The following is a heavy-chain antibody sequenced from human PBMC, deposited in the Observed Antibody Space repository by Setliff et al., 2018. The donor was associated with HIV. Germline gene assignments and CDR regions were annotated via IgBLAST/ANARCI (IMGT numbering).Heavy chain of an antibody. Sequence: ASVKVSCKASGDTFTNFYIHWVRQAPGQGLEWLGMINPSEGSTTYAQKFQGRVTMTSDPSTSTVYMDLSSLRSEDTAVYYCARGGHYSGSYLPRNYYMDVWGKGTTVTVSS. D-gene: IGHD1-26*01. J-gene: IGHJ6*03. V-gene: IGHV1-46*01. CDR2: INPSEGST. CDR1: GDTFTNFY. CDR3: ARGGHYSGSYLPRNYYMDV.